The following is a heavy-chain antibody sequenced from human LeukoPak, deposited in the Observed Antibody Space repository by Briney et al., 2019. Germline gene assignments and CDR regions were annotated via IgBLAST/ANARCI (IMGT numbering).Heavy chain of an antibody. Sequence: SVKVSCKASGGTFSSYAISWVRQAPGQGLEWMGGIIPIFGTANYAQKFQGRVTITADKSTSTAYMELSSLRSEDTAVYYCARGPLPYYYGSGSYYKNWGQGTLVTVSS. CDR2: IIPIFGTA. V-gene: IGHV1-69*06. D-gene: IGHD3-10*01. CDR3: ARGPLPYYYGSGSYYKN. J-gene: IGHJ4*02. CDR1: GGTFSSYA.